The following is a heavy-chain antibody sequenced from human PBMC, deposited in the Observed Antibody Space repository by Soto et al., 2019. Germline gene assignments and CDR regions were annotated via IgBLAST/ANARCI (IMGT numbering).Heavy chain of an antibody. Sequence: GGSLRLSCAASGFTFSTYAMSWVRQAPGKGLQWVSSINNSGDKTYYADSVKGRFTISRDNSKNTMYLQMNSLRVDDTAVYFCASRQSCSNGVCCWGGDYWGPGTLVTVSS. CDR2: INNSGDKT. V-gene: IGHV3-23*01. CDR3: ASRQSCSNGVCCWGGDY. D-gene: IGHD2-8*01. J-gene: IGHJ4*02. CDR1: GFTFSTYA.